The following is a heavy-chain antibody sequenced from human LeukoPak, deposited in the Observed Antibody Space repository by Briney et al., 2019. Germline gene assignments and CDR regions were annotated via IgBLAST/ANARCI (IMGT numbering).Heavy chain of an antibody. D-gene: IGHD3-16*02. Sequence: ASVKVSCKVSGYTLTELSMHWVRQGPGKGLEWRGGFDLEDGETIYAHKSKGRSTMTEATSTNTAYLDLTSLRPQNPAVFSCSRDPFHYIVNYWGQGTLVTVSP. CDR2: FDLEDGET. CDR3: SRDPFHYIVNY. V-gene: IGHV1-24*01. CDR1: GYTLTELS. J-gene: IGHJ4*02.